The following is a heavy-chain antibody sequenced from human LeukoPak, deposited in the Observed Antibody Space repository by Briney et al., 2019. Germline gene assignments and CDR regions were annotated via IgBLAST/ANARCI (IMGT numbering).Heavy chain of an antibody. D-gene: IGHD6-13*01. CDR1: GGSISSSSYY. Sequence: PSETLSLTCTVSGGSISSSSYYWGWIRQPPGKGLEWIESIYYSGSTYYNPSLKSRVTISVDTSKNQFSLKLSSVTAADTAVYYCARGSRYTIAAAGMLGYWGQGTLVTVSS. CDR2: IYYSGST. J-gene: IGHJ4*02. CDR3: ARGSRYTIAAAGMLGY. V-gene: IGHV4-39*07.